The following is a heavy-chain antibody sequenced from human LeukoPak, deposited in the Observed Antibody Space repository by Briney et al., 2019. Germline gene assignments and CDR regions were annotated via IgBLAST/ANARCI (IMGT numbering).Heavy chain of an antibody. V-gene: IGHV3-30*04. J-gene: IGHJ3*02. CDR3: ARFGSFGAFDI. CDR2: ISYDGSNK. D-gene: IGHD3-16*01. CDR1: GFTFSRYA. Sequence: GRSLRLSCVASGFTFSRYAMHWARQAPGKGLEWVAVISYDGSNKYYADSVKGRFTISRDNSKNTLYLQMNSLRAEDTAVYYCARFGSFGAFDIWGQGTMVTVSS.